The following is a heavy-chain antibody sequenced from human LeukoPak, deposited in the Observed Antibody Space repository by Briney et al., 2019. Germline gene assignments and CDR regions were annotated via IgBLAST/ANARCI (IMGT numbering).Heavy chain of an antibody. Sequence: SQTLSLTCAVSGDSVSSNSAAWNRIRQSPSRGLEWLGRTYYRSKWYTDYAVSVKSRITINPDTSKNQFSLQLNSVTPEDTAVYYCAREMRVVIAAYYFDYWGQGTLVTVSS. CDR2: TYYRSKWYT. J-gene: IGHJ4*02. CDR3: AREMRVVIAAYYFDY. CDR1: GDSVSSNSAA. D-gene: IGHD2-21*01. V-gene: IGHV6-1*01.